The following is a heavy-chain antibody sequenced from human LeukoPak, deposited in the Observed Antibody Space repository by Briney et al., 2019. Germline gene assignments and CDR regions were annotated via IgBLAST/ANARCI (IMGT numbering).Heavy chain of an antibody. CDR2: IYHSETT. D-gene: IGHD3-10*01. J-gene: IGHJ4*02. V-gene: IGHV4-59*01. Sequence: SETLSLTCTVSGGSIGFYFWSWIRQPPGKGLEWIGYIYHSETTVYSPSLKSRVTISLDTSKNQFSLKLSSVTAADTAVYYCARGWDFYGSGSPYFDSWGQGTLLTVSS. CDR3: ARGWDFYGSGSPYFDS. CDR1: GGSIGFYF.